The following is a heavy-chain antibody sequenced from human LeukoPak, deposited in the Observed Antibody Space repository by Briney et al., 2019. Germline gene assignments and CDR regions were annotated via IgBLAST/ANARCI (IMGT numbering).Heavy chain of an antibody. D-gene: IGHD5-18*01. CDR3: ARAGGYSYGLGPLGFDY. Sequence: PGRSLRLSCAASGFTFSSYAMSWVRQAPGKGLEWVSVISGSGGSTYYADSVKGRFTISRDNSKNTLYLQMNSLRAEDTAVYYCARAGGYSYGLGPLGFDYWGQGTLVTVSS. CDR1: GFTFSSYA. V-gene: IGHV3-23*01. J-gene: IGHJ4*02. CDR2: ISGSGGST.